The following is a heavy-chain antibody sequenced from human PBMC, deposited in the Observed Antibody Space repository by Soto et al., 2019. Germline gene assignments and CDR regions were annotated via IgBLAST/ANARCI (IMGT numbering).Heavy chain of an antibody. J-gene: IGHJ1*01. CDR2: ISAYNGNT. D-gene: IGHD3-22*01. V-gene: IGHV1-18*01. CDR3: ARGPYDNSGYYVYFQH. Sequence: GASVKVSCKASGYTFTTYGISWVRQAPGQGPEWMGWISAYNGNTNYAQKLQGRVTMTTDTSTSTAYMELRSLRSDDTAVYYCARGPYDNSGYYVYFQHWGQGTLVTVSS. CDR1: GYTFTTYG.